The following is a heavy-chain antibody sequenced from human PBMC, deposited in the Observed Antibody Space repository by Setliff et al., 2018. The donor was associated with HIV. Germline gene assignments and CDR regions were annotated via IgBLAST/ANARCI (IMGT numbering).Heavy chain of an antibody. V-gene: IGHV5-51*01. CDR1: GYTFSAYF. CDR2: VYPGDSDA. CDR3: AKQLVDDAFDI. D-gene: IGHD2-8*02. Sequence: GASVKVSCKASGYTFSAYFIHWVRQAPGQGPEWMGKVYPGDSDARYGPSFRGHVTVSVDKSITTAFLEWRSLQASDTAIYYCAKQLVDDAFDIWGQGTVVTVSS. J-gene: IGHJ3*02.